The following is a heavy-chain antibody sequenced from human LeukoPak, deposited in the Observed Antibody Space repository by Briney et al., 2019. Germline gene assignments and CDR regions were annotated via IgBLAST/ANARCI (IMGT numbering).Heavy chain of an antibody. CDR1: GGSISSYY. CDR3: AIYAGSYPWLDP. V-gene: IGHV4-59*01. J-gene: IGHJ5*02. CDR2: IYYSESA. D-gene: IGHD3-10*01. Sequence: SETLSLTCTVSGGSISSYYWSWIRQPPGKGLEWIGYIYYSESANYNPSLKSRVTISVDTSKNQFSLKLSSATAADTALYYCAIYAGSYPWLDPWGQGTLVTVSS.